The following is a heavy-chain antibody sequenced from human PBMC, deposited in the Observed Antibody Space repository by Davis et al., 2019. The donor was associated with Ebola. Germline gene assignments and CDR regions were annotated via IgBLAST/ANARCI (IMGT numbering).Heavy chain of an antibody. V-gene: IGHV3-74*01. J-gene: IGHJ4*02. CDR3: ARREAASIDY. CDR1: GFIFCDYW. Sequence: GESLKISCAASGFIFCDYWMNWVRQTPGKGLVWVSRITNDGTRTSYADSVQGRFTISRDNAKNTLFLQLNSLRVEDTAIYYCARREAASIDYWGQGTLVTVSS. CDR2: ITNDGTRT. D-gene: IGHD6-25*01.